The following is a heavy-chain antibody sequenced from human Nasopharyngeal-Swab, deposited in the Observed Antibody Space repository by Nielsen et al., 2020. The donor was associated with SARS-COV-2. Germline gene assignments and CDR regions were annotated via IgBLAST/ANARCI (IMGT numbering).Heavy chain of an antibody. Sequence: SVKVSCKASGGTFSSYAISWVRQAPGQGLEWMGGIIPIFGTANYAQKFQGRVTMTRNTSISTAYMELSSLRSEDTAVYYCARGVNCQWLTRCYYFDYWGQGTLFTVSS. CDR2: IIPIFGTA. D-gene: IGHD6-19*01. CDR3: ARGVNCQWLTRCYYFDY. CDR1: GGTFSSYA. V-gene: IGHV1-69*05. J-gene: IGHJ4*02.